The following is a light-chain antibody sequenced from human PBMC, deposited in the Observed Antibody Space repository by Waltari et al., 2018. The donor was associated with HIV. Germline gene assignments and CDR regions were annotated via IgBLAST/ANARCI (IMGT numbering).Light chain of an antibody. V-gene: IGKV1-9*01. Sequence: DIQLTQSPSFLSASVGDRVTFACRASQDISDFLAWYQQKPGTAPRLLIYDASTLYSGVPSRFRGSGSGTEFTLTISSLQPEDFASYYCQQLHTFPLTFGGGTKV. CDR3: QQLHTFPLT. J-gene: IGKJ4*01. CDR2: DAS. CDR1: QDISDF.